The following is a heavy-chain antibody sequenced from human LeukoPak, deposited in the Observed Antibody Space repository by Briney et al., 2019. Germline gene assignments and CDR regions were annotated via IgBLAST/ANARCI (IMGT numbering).Heavy chain of an antibody. CDR3: AKVSVCYGCYLDY. CDR2: INGAGDNT. Sequence: GGSLRLSCAASGYTFSSHGLTWVRQAPGKGLEWVSTINGAGDNTYYAETVKGRFTISRDNSKNTLYLQMHCLRAEDTAIYYCAKVSVCYGCYLDYWGQGTLVTVS. CDR1: GYTFSSHG. D-gene: IGHD3-16*01. J-gene: IGHJ4*02. V-gene: IGHV3-23*01.